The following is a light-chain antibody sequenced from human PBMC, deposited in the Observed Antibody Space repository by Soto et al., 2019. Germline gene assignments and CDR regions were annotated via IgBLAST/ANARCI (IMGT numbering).Light chain of an antibody. V-gene: IGLV1-40*01. Sequence: QSVLTQPPSVSGAQGQRGTISCTGSSSSIGAGYDVHWYQQLPGTAPKLPIYGNSNRPSGVPDRFSGSKSGTSASLAITGLQAEDEADYYCQSYDSSLSGSWVFGGGTKLTVL. CDR2: GNS. CDR3: QSYDSSLSGSWV. J-gene: IGLJ3*02. CDR1: SSSIGAGYD.